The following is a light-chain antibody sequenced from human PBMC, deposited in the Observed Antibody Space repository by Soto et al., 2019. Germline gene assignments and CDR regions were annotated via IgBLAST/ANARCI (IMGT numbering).Light chain of an antibody. CDR3: QQRFSLPPT. CDR2: DTS. J-gene: IGKJ4*01. Sequence: EIGLTQSPATLSLSPGDRATLSCRASQRVSRYLAWYHQKPGQAPRLLIHDTSTSATGVPDTYSGSGSGTEFTITISSLEPGDSAMYYCQQRFSLPPTFGKGTHVEIK. V-gene: IGKV3-11*01. CDR1: QRVSRY.